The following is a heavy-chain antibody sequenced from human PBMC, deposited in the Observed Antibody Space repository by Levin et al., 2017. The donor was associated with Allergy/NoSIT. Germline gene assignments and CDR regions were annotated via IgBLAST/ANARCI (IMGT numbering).Heavy chain of an antibody. CDR3: ARDSAGGIVVVVAANDFDY. CDR1: GYTFTSYG. Sequence: ASVKVSCKASGYTFTSYGISWVRQAPGQGLEWMGWISAYNGNTNYAQKLQGRVTMTTDTSTSTANMELRSLRSDDTAVYYCARDSAGGIVVVVAANDFDYWGQGTLVTVSS. D-gene: IGHD2-15*01. CDR2: ISAYNGNT. J-gene: IGHJ4*02. V-gene: IGHV1-18*01.